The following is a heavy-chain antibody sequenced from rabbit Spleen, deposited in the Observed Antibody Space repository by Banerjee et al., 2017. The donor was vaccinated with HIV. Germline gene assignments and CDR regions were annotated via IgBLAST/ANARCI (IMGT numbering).Heavy chain of an antibody. V-gene: IGHV1S45*01. D-gene: IGHD1-1*01. CDR3: ARDWPDIVGWNFGF. CDR1: GVSFSEKEV. J-gene: IGHJ3*01. Sequence: EQLEESGGGLVKPEGSLTLTCKASGVSFSEKEVMCWVRQAPGKGLGWIGCSNTITGKTLYATWAKGRVTISRASSTTVFLQMTRLTAADTATYFCARDWPDIVGWNFGFWGPGTLVTVS. CDR2: SNTITGKT.